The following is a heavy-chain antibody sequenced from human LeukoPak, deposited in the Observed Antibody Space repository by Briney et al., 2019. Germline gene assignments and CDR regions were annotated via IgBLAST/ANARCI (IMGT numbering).Heavy chain of an antibody. CDR3: VKDLSYESSGHVLEY. V-gene: IGHV3-43*01. CDR2: ISWDGTT. CDR1: GVTFEDYT. D-gene: IGHD3-22*01. J-gene: IGHJ4*02. Sequence: GGSLRLSCVASGVTFEDYTMHWVRHAPGKTLEWVSLISWDGTTYYTDSVKGRFTISRDNSKNSLYLQMDTLRSEDTAFYYCVKDLSYESSGHVLEYWGQGTLVTVSS.